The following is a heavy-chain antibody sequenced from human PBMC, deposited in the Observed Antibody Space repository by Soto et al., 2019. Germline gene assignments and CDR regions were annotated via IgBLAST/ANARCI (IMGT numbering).Heavy chain of an antibody. Sequence: GGSLRLSCEVSGFTFSAYWMHWVRQVPGKGLIWVSRISDDGSTTTYADSVKGRYTISRDNAKSTLYLQMNSLRADDTGLYYCTRGPRVSSTGTGAHWGQGTLVTVSS. V-gene: IGHV3-74*01. CDR2: ISDDGSTT. CDR3: TRGPRVSSTGTGAH. D-gene: IGHD1-1*01. CDR1: GFTFSAYW. J-gene: IGHJ4*02.